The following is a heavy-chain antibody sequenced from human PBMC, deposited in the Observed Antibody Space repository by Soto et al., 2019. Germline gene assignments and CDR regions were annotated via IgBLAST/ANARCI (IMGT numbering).Heavy chain of an antibody. CDR3: ARWGHKTGTTSTGGMDV. CDR1: GGSISGYW. D-gene: IGHD1-1*01. CDR2: IYYTGAT. Sequence: QVQLQESGPGLVKPSETLSLTCTVSGGSISGYWWSWMRQPLDKGLEWIGNIYYTGATNYNPSLKSRVTISVDSSKNQLSLKVNSVTAADTAVYYCARWGHKTGTTSTGGMDVWGQGTTVSVSS. V-gene: IGHV4-59*08. J-gene: IGHJ6*02.